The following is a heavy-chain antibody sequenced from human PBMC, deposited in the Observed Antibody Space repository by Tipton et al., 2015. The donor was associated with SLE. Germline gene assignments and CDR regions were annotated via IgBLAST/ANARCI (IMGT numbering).Heavy chain of an antibody. Sequence: LRLSCTVSGGSISSYYWSWIRQPPGKGLEWIGYIYYSGSTNYNPSLKSRVTISVDTSKNQFSLKLSSVTAADTAVYYCARDLFGKDFDLWGRGTLVTVSP. CDR3: ARDLFGKDFDL. CDR1: GGSISSYY. D-gene: IGHD3-3*01. CDR2: IYYSGST. J-gene: IGHJ2*01. V-gene: IGHV4-59*01.